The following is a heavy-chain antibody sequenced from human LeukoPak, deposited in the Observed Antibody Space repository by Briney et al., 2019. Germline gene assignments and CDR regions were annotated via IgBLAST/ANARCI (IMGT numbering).Heavy chain of an antibody. V-gene: IGHV1-18*01. D-gene: IGHD5-24*01. J-gene: IGHJ4*02. CDR1: GYTFTTYG. Sequence: GASVKVSCKASGYTFTTYGISWVRQAPGQGLEWMGWISGHNGHTNYAQKVLGRVTMTTDKSTNTAYMELRSLRSDDTAVYYCVRGVEMDNYWGQGTLVTASS. CDR2: ISGHNGHT. CDR3: VRGVEMDNY.